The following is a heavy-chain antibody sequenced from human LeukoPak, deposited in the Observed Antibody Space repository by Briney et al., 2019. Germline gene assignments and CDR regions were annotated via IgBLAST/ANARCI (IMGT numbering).Heavy chain of an antibody. CDR1: GFTFSSFW. V-gene: IGHV3-7*01. D-gene: IGHD4-17*01. Sequence: GGSLRLSCAASGFTFSSFWMTWVRQPPGKGLEWVANIKQDGSEKYYVDSVKGRFTISRDNAKNSLYLQMNSLRAEDTAVYFCARERTTLTALGAYCYYMDVWGKGTTVTVSS. CDR3: ARERTTLTALGAYCYYMDV. J-gene: IGHJ6*03. CDR2: IKQDGSEK.